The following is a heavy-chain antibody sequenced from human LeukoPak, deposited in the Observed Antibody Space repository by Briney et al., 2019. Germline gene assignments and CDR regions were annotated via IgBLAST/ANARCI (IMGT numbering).Heavy chain of an antibody. D-gene: IGHD6-6*01. Sequence: GSSVKVSCKASGGTFSGFVISWVRQAPGQGLEWMGGIIPIFGVPHYAQRFQGRATITADEYSSAAYMELSSLRSEDTAVYYCARGDSSSSGGSYYFDYWGQGTLVTVSS. V-gene: IGHV1-69*01. J-gene: IGHJ4*02. CDR3: ARGDSSSSGGSYYFDY. CDR1: GGTFSGFV. CDR2: IIPIFGVP.